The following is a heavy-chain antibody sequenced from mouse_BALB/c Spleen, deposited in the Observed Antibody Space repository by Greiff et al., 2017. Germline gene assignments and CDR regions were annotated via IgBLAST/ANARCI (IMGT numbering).Heavy chain of an antibody. CDR3: ALYGNYVPFAY. CDR1: GFNIKDYY. D-gene: IGHD2-1*01. V-gene: IGHV14-1*02. Sequence: VQLQQSGAELVRPGALVKLSCKASGFNIKDYYMHWVKQRPEQGLEWIGWIDPENGNTIYDPKFQGKASITADTSSNTAYLQLSSLTSEDTAVYYCALYGNYVPFAYWGQGTLVTVSA. J-gene: IGHJ3*01. CDR2: IDPENGNT.